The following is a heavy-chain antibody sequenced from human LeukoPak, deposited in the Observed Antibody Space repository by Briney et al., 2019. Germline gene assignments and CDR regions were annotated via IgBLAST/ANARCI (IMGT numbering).Heavy chain of an antibody. V-gene: IGHV3-48*03. Sequence: GGSLRLSCAASGFTFSSYEMNWVRQAPGKGLEWVSYISSSGSTIYYAGSVNGRFTISSDNAKNSLYLQVNSLSADDTAGYYFPRGWTFDYWGQGTLVTVSS. D-gene: IGHD1-1*01. CDR2: ISSSGSTI. CDR3: PRGWTFDY. J-gene: IGHJ4*02. CDR1: GFTFSSYE.